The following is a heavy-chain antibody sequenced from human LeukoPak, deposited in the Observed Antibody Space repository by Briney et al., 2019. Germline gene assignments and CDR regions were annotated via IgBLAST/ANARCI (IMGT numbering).Heavy chain of an antibody. D-gene: IGHD3-22*01. Sequence: SETLSLTCTVSGGSISSYYWSWIRQPPGKGLEWIGYIYYSGSTNYNPSLKSRVTISVDTSKNQFSLKLSSVTAADTAVYYCARGLNSSGYYYVSFSFDYWGQGTLVTVSS. CDR1: GGSISSYY. V-gene: IGHV4-59*01. CDR2: IYYSGST. CDR3: ARGLNSSGYYYVSFSFDY. J-gene: IGHJ4*02.